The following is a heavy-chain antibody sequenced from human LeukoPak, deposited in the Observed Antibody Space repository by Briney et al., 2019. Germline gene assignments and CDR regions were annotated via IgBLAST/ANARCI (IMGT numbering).Heavy chain of an antibody. CDR3: ARDPWGYAYFDY. Sequence: SETLSLTCTVSGGSVSSYYWNWIRQPAGKGLEWIGRIYTSGSTNYNPSLKSRVTMSVDTSKNQFSLKLSSVTAADTAVYYCARDPWGYAYFDYWGQGTLVTVSS. CDR1: GGSVSSYY. D-gene: IGHD2-8*01. CDR2: IYTSGST. J-gene: IGHJ4*02. V-gene: IGHV4-4*07.